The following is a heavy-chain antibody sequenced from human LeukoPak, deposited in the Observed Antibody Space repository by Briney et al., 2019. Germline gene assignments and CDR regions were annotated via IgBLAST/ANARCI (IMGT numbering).Heavy chain of an antibody. V-gene: IGHV4-59*08. J-gene: IGHJ4*02. Sequence: LETLSLTCTVSGGSIRSYYWSWIRQPPGKGLEWIGNIYNSGSTNYNPSLKSRVTISLDTSKNQFSLKLSSVTAADTAVYYCARHSLNYGDPLDYWGPGTLVTVSS. CDR2: IYNSGST. CDR1: GGSIRSYY. CDR3: ARHSLNYGDPLDY. D-gene: IGHD4-17*01.